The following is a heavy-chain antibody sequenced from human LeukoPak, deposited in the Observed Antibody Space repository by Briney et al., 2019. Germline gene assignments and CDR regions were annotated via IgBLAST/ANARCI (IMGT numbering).Heavy chain of an antibody. CDR3: ARDAHTSSGSYRGGVDYYYGLDV. D-gene: IGHD3-10*01. CDR1: GFTFSDYS. V-gene: IGHV3-48*04. Sequence: PGGSLRLSCAASGFTFSDYSMTWVRQAPGKGLEWVSYISSSSTTIYYADSVKGRFTISRDNAKKSLYLQMNSLRAEDTGVYYCARDAHTSSGSYRGGVDYYYGLDVWGQGTTVTVSS. J-gene: IGHJ6*02. CDR2: ISSSSTTI.